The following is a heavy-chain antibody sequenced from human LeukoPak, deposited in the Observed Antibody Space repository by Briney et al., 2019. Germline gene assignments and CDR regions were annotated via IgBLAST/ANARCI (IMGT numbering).Heavy chain of an antibody. V-gene: IGHV4-39*01. CDR1: GGSISSSSYY. J-gene: IGHJ4*02. CDR2: IYYSGST. D-gene: IGHD4-17*01. Sequence: SETLSLTCTVSGGSISSSSYYWGWIRQPPGKGLEWIGSIYYSGSTYYNPSFKSRVTISVDTSKNQFSLKLRSVTAADTAVYYCARRRKDYGAADYWGRGTLVTVSS. CDR3: ARRRKDYGAADY.